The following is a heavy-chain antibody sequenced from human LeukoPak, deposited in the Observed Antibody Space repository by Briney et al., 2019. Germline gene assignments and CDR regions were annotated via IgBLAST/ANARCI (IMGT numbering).Heavy chain of an antibody. Sequence: SVKVSCKASGGTFSSYAIRWVRQAPGQGLAWMGRIIPILGIANYAQKFQGRVTITADKSTSTAYMELSSLRSEDTAVYYCARSYDYYWYFDLWGRGTLVTVSS. CDR2: IIPILGIA. CDR1: GGTFSSYA. J-gene: IGHJ2*01. D-gene: IGHD5-12*01. V-gene: IGHV1-69*04. CDR3: ARSYDYYWYFDL.